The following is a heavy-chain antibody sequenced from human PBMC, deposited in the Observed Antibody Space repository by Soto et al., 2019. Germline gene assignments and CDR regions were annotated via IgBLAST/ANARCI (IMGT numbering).Heavy chain of an antibody. CDR2: IDPNTSAT. CDR3: ARVYDFWSGFDF. CDR1: GYTFTGYY. Sequence: ASVKVSCKSSGYTFTGYYLHWVRQAPGQGLEWMGWIDPNTSATNFAQKFQGRVTMTRDTSISTAYMEVSRLTSDDTAVYYCARVYDFWSGFDFWGQGNLVTVSS. J-gene: IGHJ4*02. D-gene: IGHD3-3*01. V-gene: IGHV1-2*02.